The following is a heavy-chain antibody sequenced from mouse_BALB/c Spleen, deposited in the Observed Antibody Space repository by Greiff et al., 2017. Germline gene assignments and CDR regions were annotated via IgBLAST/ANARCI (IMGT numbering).Heavy chain of an antibody. J-gene: IGHJ1*01. CDR3: AREGGAWYFDV. Sequence: EVQLQQSGTVLARPGASVKMSCKASGYTFTSYWMHWVKQRPGQGLEWIGAIYPGNSDTSYNQKFKGKAKLTAVTSTSTAYMELSSLTNEDSAVYFCAREGGAWYFDVWGAGTTVTVSS. V-gene: IGHV1-5*01. CDR2: IYPGNSDT. CDR1: GYTFTSYW.